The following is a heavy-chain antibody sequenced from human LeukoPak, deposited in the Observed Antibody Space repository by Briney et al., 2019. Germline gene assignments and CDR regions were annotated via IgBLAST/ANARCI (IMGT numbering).Heavy chain of an antibody. J-gene: IGHJ4*02. CDR2: ISWNSGSI. CDR1: GFTFDDYA. Sequence: GRSLRLSCVASGFTFDDYAMHWVRQAPGKGLEWVSGISWNSGSIGYADSVKGRFTISRDNAKNSLYLQMNSLRAEDTALYYCAKEGGFSTAFDYWGQGTLVTVSS. V-gene: IGHV3-9*01. D-gene: IGHD3-10*01. CDR3: AKEGGFSTAFDY.